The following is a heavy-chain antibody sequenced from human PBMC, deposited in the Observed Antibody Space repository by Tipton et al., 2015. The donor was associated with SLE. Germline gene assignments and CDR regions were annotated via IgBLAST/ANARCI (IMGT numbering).Heavy chain of an antibody. Sequence: TLSLTCTVSGDSISGHYWSWIRQPPGKGLEWIGSVYYRGTTYYSPALKSRVTISVDTSKSQFSLNLNSVTAADTAVYYCARDNSSSWYDSWGQGTLVSVSS. CDR1: GDSISGHY. J-gene: IGHJ5*01. D-gene: IGHD4-11*01. CDR2: VYYRGTT. V-gene: IGHV4-38-2*02. CDR3: ARDNSSSWYDS.